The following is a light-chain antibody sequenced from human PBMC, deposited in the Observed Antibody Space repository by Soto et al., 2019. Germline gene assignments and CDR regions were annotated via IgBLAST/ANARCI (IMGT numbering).Light chain of an antibody. J-gene: IGKJ2*01. CDR1: QSVSSN. Sequence: EIVMTQSPATLSVSPGERATLSCRASQSVSSNLAWYQQKPGQAPRLLIYGASTRATGIPARFSGSGSGAEFTITISSLQSEDFAVYYCQQYNNWPRTFGQGTKLDIK. V-gene: IGKV3-15*01. CDR3: QQYNNWPRT. CDR2: GAS.